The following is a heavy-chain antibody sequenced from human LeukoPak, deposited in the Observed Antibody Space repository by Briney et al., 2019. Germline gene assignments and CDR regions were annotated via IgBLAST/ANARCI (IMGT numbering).Heavy chain of an antibody. CDR2: VSGGGGST. J-gene: IGHJ4*02. Sequence: GGSLRLSCAASGFTFSSYAMSWVRQAPGKGLEGVSTVSGGGGSTYYVDSVKGRFTISRDNTKNTLYLQMDSLRTEDTALYYCARDSAAAAYSFDYWGQGTLVTVSS. CDR3: ARDSAAAAYSFDY. D-gene: IGHD6-13*01. V-gene: IGHV3-23*01. CDR1: GFTFSSYA.